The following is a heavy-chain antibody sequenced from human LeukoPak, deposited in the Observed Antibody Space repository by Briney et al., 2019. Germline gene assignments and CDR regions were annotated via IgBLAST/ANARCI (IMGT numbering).Heavy chain of an antibody. CDR3: ARGLAAPDY. J-gene: IGHJ4*02. V-gene: IGHV3-7*03. CDR1: EFTFNRYW. CDR2: IKKDGSEK. Sequence: AGSLRLSCAASEFTFNRYWMSWVRQAPGKGLEWVANIKKDGSEKYYVDSVKGRFTISRDNAKNSVHLQMNSLRAEDTAVYYCARGLAAPDYWGQGTLVTVSS. D-gene: IGHD6-13*01.